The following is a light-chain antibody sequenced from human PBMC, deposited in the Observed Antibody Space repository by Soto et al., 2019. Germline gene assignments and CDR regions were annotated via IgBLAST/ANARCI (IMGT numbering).Light chain of an antibody. Sequence: EIVMTQSPATLSVSPGERATLSCRACQSVSSNLAWYQQKPGQAPRLLIYTASTRATGLPARFSGSGSGTEFTLTISSLQSEDFAVYYCHQYNNWPLTFGGGTKVEI. CDR2: TAS. CDR3: HQYNNWPLT. CDR1: QSVSSN. J-gene: IGKJ4*01. V-gene: IGKV3-15*01.